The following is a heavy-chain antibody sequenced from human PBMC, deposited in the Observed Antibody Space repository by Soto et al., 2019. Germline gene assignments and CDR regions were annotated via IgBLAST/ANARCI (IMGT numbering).Heavy chain of an antibody. CDR3: ARDLWGYCGTDCYPLDV. D-gene: IGHD2-21*02. Sequence: SETLSLTCTVSGGSISGYYWSWIRQPPGKGLEWIGYMYNTGSTVFNPSFKSRVTISVDTSKNQFSLKLNSVTAADTAVYYCARDLWGYCGTDCYPLDVWGQGTTVTVSS. J-gene: IGHJ6*02. CDR2: MYNTGST. CDR1: GGSISGYY. V-gene: IGHV4-59*01.